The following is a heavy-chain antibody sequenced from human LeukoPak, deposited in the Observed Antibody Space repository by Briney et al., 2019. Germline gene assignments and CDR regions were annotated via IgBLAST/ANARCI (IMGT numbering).Heavy chain of an antibody. J-gene: IGHJ4*02. CDR2: ISGSGGTT. Sequence: GGSLRLSCAASGFTFSSYAMSWVRQAPGKGPEWVSAISGSGGTTYYADSVKGRFTISRDNSKNTLYLQMNSLRAEDTAVYYCANPYYYDSSGSDYWGQGTLVTVSS. CDR1: GFTFSSYA. D-gene: IGHD3-22*01. CDR3: ANPYYYDSSGSDY. V-gene: IGHV3-23*01.